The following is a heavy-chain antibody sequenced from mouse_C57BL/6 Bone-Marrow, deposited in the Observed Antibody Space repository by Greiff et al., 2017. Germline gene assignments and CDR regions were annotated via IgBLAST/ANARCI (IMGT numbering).Heavy chain of an antibody. CDR3: AKRGGTEFAY. J-gene: IGHJ3*01. V-gene: IGHV2-5*01. CDR1: GFSLTSYG. D-gene: IGHD4-1*01. CDR2: IWRGGST. Sequence: QVQLKQSGPGLVQPSQSLSITCTVSGFSLTSYGVHWVRQSPGKGLEWLGVIWRGGSTDYNAAFMPRLSITKDNSKSQVFFKMNSLQADDTAIYYCAKRGGTEFAYWGQGTLVTVSA.